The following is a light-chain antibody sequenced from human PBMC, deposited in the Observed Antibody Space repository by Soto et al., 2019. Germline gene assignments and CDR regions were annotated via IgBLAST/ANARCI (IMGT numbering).Light chain of an antibody. Sequence: EIVLTQSPGTLSLSPGERATLSCRASQSVSSSYLAWYQQKPGQAPRLLIYGASSRATGIPDRFSGSGSGTDFTLTISRLEPEDFAVYYCQQSGSSPFTFGPGTKVDIK. CDR3: QQSGSSPFT. V-gene: IGKV3-20*01. CDR2: GAS. CDR1: QSVSSSY. J-gene: IGKJ3*01.